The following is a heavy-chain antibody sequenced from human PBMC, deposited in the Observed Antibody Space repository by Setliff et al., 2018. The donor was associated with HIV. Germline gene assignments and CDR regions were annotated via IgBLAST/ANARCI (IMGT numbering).Heavy chain of an antibody. CDR2: ISRSSNTV. V-gene: IGHV3-48*01. CDR1: GFTFSTYS. D-gene: IGHD6-19*01. CDR3: ARASYSSGWYAVMDV. J-gene: IGHJ6*03. Sequence: GGSLSLSCAASGFTFSTYSMNWVRQAPGKGLEWVSYISRSSNTVYYADTLKGRFTISRDNAKNSLYLQMNSLRVEDTAVYYCARASYSSGWYAVMDVWGKGTTVTVSS.